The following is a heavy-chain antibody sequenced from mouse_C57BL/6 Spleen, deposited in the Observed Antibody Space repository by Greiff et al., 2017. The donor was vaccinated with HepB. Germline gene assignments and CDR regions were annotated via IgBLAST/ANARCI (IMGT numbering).Heavy chain of an antibody. D-gene: IGHD3-2*02. CDR1: GFSLTSYG. Sequence: VQLVESGPGLVQPSQSLSITCTVSGFSLTSYGVHWVRQSPGKGLEWLGVIWSGGSTDYNAAFISRLSISKDNSKSQVFFKMNSLQADDTAIYYCARDSSGYPYYFDYWGQGTTLTVSS. CDR2: IWSGGST. J-gene: IGHJ2*01. CDR3: ARDSSGYPYYFDY. V-gene: IGHV2-2*01.